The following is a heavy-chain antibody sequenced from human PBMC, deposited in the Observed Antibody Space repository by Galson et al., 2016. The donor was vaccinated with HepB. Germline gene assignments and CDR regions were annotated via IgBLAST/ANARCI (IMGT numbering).Heavy chain of an antibody. CDR2: ISGRAGST. V-gene: IGHV3-23*01. CDR3: AKHVSGYYVSAHFDY. J-gene: IGHJ4*02. CDR1: GFTFSSYA. Sequence: SLRLSCAGSGFTFSSYAMSWVRQAPGKGLEWVSAISGRAGSTNYADSVKGRFTISRDNSKNTLYLQMNRLRAEGTAVYYCAKHVSGYYVSAHFDYWGQGTLVTVSS. D-gene: IGHD3-22*01.